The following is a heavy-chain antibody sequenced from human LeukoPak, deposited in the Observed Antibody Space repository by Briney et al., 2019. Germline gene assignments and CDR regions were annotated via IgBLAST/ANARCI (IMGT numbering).Heavy chain of an antibody. Sequence: ASVKVSCKASGGTFSSYAISWVRQAPGQGLEWMGGIIPIFGTANYAQKFQGRVTITTDESTSTAYMELSSLRSEDTAVYYCARKKYYGSGKGYYYYMDVWGKGTTVTVSS. CDR2: IIPIFGTA. J-gene: IGHJ6*03. CDR3: ARKKYYGSGKGYYYYMDV. CDR1: GGTFSSYA. D-gene: IGHD3-10*01. V-gene: IGHV1-69*05.